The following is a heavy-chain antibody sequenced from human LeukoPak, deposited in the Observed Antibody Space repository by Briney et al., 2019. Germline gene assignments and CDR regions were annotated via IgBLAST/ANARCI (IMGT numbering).Heavy chain of an antibody. D-gene: IGHD3-10*01. J-gene: IGHJ4*02. V-gene: IGHV4-39*01. CDR1: GRSISSSSYY. CDR3: ARREWFGNTLDY. CDR2: IYYSGST. Sequence: SETLSLTCTVSGRSISSSSYYWGWIRQPPGKGLEWIGSIYYSGSTYYNPSLKSRVTISVDTSKNQFSLKLSSVTAADTAVYYCARREWFGNTLDYWGQGTLVTVSS.